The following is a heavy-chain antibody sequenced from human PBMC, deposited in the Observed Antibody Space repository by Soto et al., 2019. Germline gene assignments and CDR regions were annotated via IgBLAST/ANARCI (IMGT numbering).Heavy chain of an antibody. J-gene: IGHJ6*03. D-gene: IGHD5-12*01. Sequence: SETLSLTCTVSGGSISSYYWSWIRQPPGKGLEWIGYIYYSGSTNYNPSLKSRVTISVDTSKNQFSLKLSSVTAADTAVYYCARQYSGYDFHYHYYHMDVWGKGTTVTVSS. CDR3: ARQYSGYDFHYHYYHMDV. CDR2: IYYSGST. V-gene: IGHV4-59*08. CDR1: GGSISSYY.